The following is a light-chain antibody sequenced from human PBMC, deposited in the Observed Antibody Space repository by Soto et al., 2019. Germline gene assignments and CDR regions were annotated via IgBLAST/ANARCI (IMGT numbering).Light chain of an antibody. CDR1: QSVSSN. J-gene: IGKJ4*01. CDR3: HQYNNWPPLT. Sequence: DIVMTQSPATLSVSPGERATLSCRASQSVSSNLAWYQQKFGQAPRLLIYGASTRATGIPARFSSSGSGTEFTLTISSLQSEDFAVYYCHQYNNWPPLTFGGGTKVEIK. CDR2: GAS. V-gene: IGKV3-15*01.